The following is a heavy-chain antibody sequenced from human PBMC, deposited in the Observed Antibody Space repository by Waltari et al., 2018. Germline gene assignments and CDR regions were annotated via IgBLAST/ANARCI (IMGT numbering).Heavy chain of an antibody. V-gene: IGHV3-30*03. CDR1: GFTFNYYA. CDR2: ISYDGSDE. J-gene: IGHJ3*02. CDR3: AFWLGEPYSENALDT. Sequence: QVQLVESGGVVVQPGESLRLSCAASGFTFNYYAMHWVRQAPGKGLEWVSVISYDGSDEYYADSMKGRFTISRDNSKNTLYLQMSSLRREDTAVYYCAFWLGEPYSENALDTWGQGTMVTVSS. D-gene: IGHD3-10*01.